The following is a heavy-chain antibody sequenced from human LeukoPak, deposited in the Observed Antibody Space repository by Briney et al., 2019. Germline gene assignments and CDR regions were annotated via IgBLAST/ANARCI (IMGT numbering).Heavy chain of an antibody. J-gene: IGHJ3*02. CDR1: GGFSGSYY. CDR3: ARAGYCSGGSCHDAFDI. CDR2: IYYSGST. Sequence: SETLSLTCSVPGGFSGSYYWHWIRQPPGKGLEWVGNIYYSGSTNYNPSLKSRVTISVDTSKNQFSLKLSSVTAADTVVYYCARAGYCSGGSCHDAFDIWGQGTMVTVSS. V-gene: IGHV4-59*01. D-gene: IGHD2-15*01.